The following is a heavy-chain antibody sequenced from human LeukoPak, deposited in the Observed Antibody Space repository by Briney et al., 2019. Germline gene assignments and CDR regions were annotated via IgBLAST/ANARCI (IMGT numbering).Heavy chain of an antibody. CDR1: GFTFSTYA. J-gene: IGHJ4*02. CDR2: ISGDGGST. Sequence: QPGGSLRLSCAASGFTFSTYAMTWVRQAPGKGLEWVSSISGDGGSTYYADSVKGRFTISRDNSKNSLYLQMNSLRTEDTALYYCAKDYGDYVYYFDYWGQGTLVTVSS. CDR3: AKDYGDYVYYFDY. V-gene: IGHV3-43*02. D-gene: IGHD4-17*01.